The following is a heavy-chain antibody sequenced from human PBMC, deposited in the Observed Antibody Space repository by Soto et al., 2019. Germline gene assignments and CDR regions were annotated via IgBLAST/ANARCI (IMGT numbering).Heavy chain of an antibody. J-gene: IGHJ4*02. D-gene: IGHD3-22*01. Sequence: PSETLSLTCTVSGGSISSGDYYWSWIRQPPGKGLEWIGYIYYSGSTYYNPSLKSRVTISVDTSKNQFSLKLSSVTAADTAVYYCARVRDSSGYAFDCWGRGTLVTVSS. V-gene: IGHV4-30-4*01. CDR1: GGSISSGDYY. CDR2: IYYSGST. CDR3: ARVRDSSGYAFDC.